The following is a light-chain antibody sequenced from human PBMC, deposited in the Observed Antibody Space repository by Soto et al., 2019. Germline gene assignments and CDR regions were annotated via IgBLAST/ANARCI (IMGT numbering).Light chain of an antibody. J-gene: IGKJ1*01. CDR2: RAS. Sequence: DIQMTQSPSTLSASVGDRVTITCRASQTISSSLAWYQQKPGKAPKPLIYRASSLERGVPSRFSGSGSGTEFTLTIISLQPDDFATYFCQHMATFGQGTKVEIK. CDR1: QTISSS. V-gene: IGKV1-5*03. CDR3: QHMAT.